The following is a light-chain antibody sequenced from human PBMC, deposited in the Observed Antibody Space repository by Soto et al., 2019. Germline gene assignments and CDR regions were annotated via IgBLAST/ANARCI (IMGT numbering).Light chain of an antibody. CDR1: SSNIGSNT. V-gene: IGLV1-44*01. Sequence: QPVLTQPPSASGTPGQRVTISCSGSSSNIGSNTVNWYQQLPGTAPKLLIYSNNQRPSGVPDRFSGSKSGTSASLAISGLQSEDEADYYCPAWDDSLNGWVFGGGTKVIVL. CDR3: PAWDDSLNGWV. CDR2: SNN. J-gene: IGLJ3*02.